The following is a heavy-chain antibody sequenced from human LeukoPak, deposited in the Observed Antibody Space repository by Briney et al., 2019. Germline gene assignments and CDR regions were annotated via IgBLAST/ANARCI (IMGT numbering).Heavy chain of an antibody. J-gene: IGHJ1*01. Sequence: GGSLRLSCTASGFTFGDYAMSWFRQAPGKGLEWVGFIRSKAYGGTTEYAASVKGRFTISRDDSKSIAYLQMNSLKTEDTAVYYCTGTYDSSGSVYFQHWGQGTLVTVSS. V-gene: IGHV3-49*03. D-gene: IGHD3-22*01. CDR3: TGTYDSSGSVYFQH. CDR2: IRSKAYGGTT. CDR1: GFTFGDYA.